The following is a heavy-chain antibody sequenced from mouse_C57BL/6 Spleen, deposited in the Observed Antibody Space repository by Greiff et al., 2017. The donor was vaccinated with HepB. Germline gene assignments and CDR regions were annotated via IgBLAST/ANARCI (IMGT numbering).Heavy chain of an antibody. J-gene: IGHJ4*01. CDR1: GYTFTSYD. V-gene: IGHV1-85*01. CDR2: IYPRDGST. CDR3: ARRITTVVRTMDY. D-gene: IGHD1-1*01. Sequence: QVQLQHSGPELVKPGASVKLSCKASGYTFTSYDINWVKQRPGQGLEWIGWIYPRDGSTKYNEKFKGKATLTVDTSSSTAYMELHSLTSEDSAVYFCARRITTVVRTMDYWGQGTSVTVSS.